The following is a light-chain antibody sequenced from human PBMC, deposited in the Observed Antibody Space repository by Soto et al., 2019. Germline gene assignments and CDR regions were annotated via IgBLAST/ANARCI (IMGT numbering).Light chain of an antibody. Sequence: EIVMTQSPATLSVSPGERATLSCRASPSVSSNLAWYQQKPGQPPRLLIYGASTRTTGIPARFSGSGSGTEFTLTISSLESEEFAVYYGQHYKNWPRTFGQGTKVEIK. CDR2: GAS. CDR3: QHYKNWPRT. V-gene: IGKV3-15*01. J-gene: IGKJ1*01. CDR1: PSVSSN.